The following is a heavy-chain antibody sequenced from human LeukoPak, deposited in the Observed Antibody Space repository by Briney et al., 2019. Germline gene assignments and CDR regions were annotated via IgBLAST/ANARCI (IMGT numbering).Heavy chain of an antibody. V-gene: IGHV3-21*01. Sequence: PGGSLRLSCAASGFTFSTYAMSWVRQAPGKGLEWVSSISGSSSYIYYADSVKGRFTISRDNAKNSLYLQMNSLRAEDTAVYYCAVAAQRQPYWGQGTLVTVSS. CDR3: AVAAQRQPY. J-gene: IGHJ4*02. D-gene: IGHD2-15*01. CDR1: GFTFSTYA. CDR2: ISGSSSYI.